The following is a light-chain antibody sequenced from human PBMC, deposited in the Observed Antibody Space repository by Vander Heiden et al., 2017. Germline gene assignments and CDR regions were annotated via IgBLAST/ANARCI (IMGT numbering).Light chain of an antibody. CDR1: QSVSSN. J-gene: IGKJ1*01. CDR3: QYENAWWT. CDR2: GAS. V-gene: IGKV3-15*01. Sequence: VMTQSPATLSVSPGQRATLACRASQSVSSNLEWYQQNPGQAPRLIIYGASSSANGIADRLSGSGEGKELTLTSSSRQYEDFAVYYGQYENAWWTFGQGTKLEIK.